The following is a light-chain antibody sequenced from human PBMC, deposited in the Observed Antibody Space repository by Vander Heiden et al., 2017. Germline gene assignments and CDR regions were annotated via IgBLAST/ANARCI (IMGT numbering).Light chain of an antibody. CDR3: QQSYSTPGVT. CDR1: QIITSY. CDR2: AAS. J-gene: IGKJ3*01. Sequence: DIPMTQSPSSLSASVGDRVTITCRASQIITSYLNWYQQKPGKAPKLLIYAASSLQSGVPSRCSSSGSGTDVSLTISSLQPEDFATYYCQQSYSTPGVTFGPGTKVDIK. V-gene: IGKV1-39*01.